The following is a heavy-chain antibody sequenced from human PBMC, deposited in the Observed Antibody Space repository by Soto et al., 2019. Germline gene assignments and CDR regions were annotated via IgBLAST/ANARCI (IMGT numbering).Heavy chain of an antibody. CDR2: ISYDGSNK. Sequence: QVQLVESGGGVVQPGRSLRLSCAASGFTFSSYGMHWVRQAPGKGLEWVAVISYDGSNKYYADSVKGRFTISRDNSKNTLYLQMSSLRAEDTAVYYCAKDVRGVITNWCDPWRQGTLVTVSS. J-gene: IGHJ5*02. CDR3: AKDVRGVITNWCDP. CDR1: GFTFSSYG. V-gene: IGHV3-30*18. D-gene: IGHD3-10*01.